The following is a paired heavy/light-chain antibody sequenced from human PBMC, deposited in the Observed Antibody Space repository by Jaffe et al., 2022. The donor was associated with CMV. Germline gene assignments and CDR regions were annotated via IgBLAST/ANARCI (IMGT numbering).Heavy chain of an antibody. D-gene: IGHD3-3*01. Sequence: EVQLVESGGGLVQPGGSLRLSCAASGFTFSSYEMNWVRQAPGKGLEWVSYISSSGSTIYYADSVKGRFTISRDNAKNSLYLQMNSLRAEDTAVYYCARNAYDFWSGYYRYYYYMDVWGKGTTVTVSS. CDR1: GFTFSSYE. V-gene: IGHV3-48*03. CDR2: ISSSGSTI. CDR3: ARNAYDFWSGYYRYYYYMDV. J-gene: IGHJ6*03.
Light chain of an antibody. J-gene: IGKJ1*01. V-gene: IGKV3-11*01. Sequence: EIVLTQSPATLSLSPGERATLSCRASQSVSSYLAWYQQKPGQAPRLLIYDASNRATGIPARFSGSGSGTDFTLTISSLEPEDFAVYYCQQRSNWPLTWTFGQGTKVEIK. CDR1: QSVSSY. CDR2: DAS. CDR3: QQRSNWPLTWT.